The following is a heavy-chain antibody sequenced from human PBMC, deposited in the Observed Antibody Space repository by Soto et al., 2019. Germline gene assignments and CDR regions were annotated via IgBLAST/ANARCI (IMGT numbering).Heavy chain of an antibody. D-gene: IGHD6-6*01. V-gene: IGHV3-11*01. CDR3: ARDRGQLVLDY. Sequence: GGSLRLSCAASGFAFSGYFMTWIRQAPGRGLEWVSYISSSADAIYYADSVKGRFTISRDNPKKLLFLQMNSLRAEDTAAYYCARDRGQLVLDYWGQGALVTVSS. CDR1: GFAFSGYF. CDR2: ISSSADAI. J-gene: IGHJ4*02.